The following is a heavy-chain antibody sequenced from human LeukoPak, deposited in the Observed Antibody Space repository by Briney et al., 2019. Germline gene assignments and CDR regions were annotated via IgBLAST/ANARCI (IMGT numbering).Heavy chain of an antibody. CDR2: ISSSGSTI. CDR1: GFTFSSYE. J-gene: IGHJ5*02. Sequence: PGGSLRLSCAASGFTFSSYEMNWVRQAPGKGLEWVSYISSSGSTIYYADSVKGRFTISRDNAKNSLYLQMSSLRAEDTAVYYCARCGGVNPRWFAPWGQGTLVTVSS. CDR3: ARCGGVNPRWFAP. V-gene: IGHV3-48*03. D-gene: IGHD4-23*01.